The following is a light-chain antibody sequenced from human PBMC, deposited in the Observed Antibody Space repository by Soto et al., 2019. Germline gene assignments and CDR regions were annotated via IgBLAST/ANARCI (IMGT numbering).Light chain of an antibody. CDR1: QSVSTN. CDR3: QHYNNGPPWT. J-gene: IGKJ1*01. CDR2: GAS. V-gene: IGKV3-15*01. Sequence: EIVMTQSPATLSVSPGERATLSCRVSQSVSTNLAWYQQKPGQAPRLLIYGASTRATGIPARFTGSGSGTEFTLTISSLQSEDFAVDYCQHYNNGPPWTFGRGTKVEIK.